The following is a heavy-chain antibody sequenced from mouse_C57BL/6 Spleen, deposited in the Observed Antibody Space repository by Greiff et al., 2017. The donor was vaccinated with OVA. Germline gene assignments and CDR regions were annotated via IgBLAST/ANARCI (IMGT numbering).Heavy chain of an antibody. CDR1: GYTFTSYW. CDR2: INPSNGGT. J-gene: IGHJ4*01. Sequence: LQQPGTELVKPGASVKLSCKASGYTFTSYWMHWVKQRPGQGLEWIGNINPSNGGTNYNEKFKSKATLTVDKSSSTAYMQLSSLTSEDSAVYYCARSFTTVVAYYAMDYWGQGTSVTVSS. D-gene: IGHD1-1*01. CDR3: ARSFTTVVAYYAMDY. V-gene: IGHV1-53*01.